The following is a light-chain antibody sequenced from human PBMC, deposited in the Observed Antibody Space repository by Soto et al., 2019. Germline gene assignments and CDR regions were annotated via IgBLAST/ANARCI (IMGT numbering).Light chain of an antibody. CDR1: RGHSSYA. J-gene: IGLJ2*01. Sequence: QAVLTQSPSASASLGTSVKLTCTLSRGHSSYAIAWHQQQPEKGPRYLMKLNSDGSHSKGDGIPDRFAGSSSGAERYLTISSLQSEDEADYYCQTWATGVVFGGGTKVTVL. CDR2: LNSDGSH. CDR3: QTWATGVV. V-gene: IGLV4-69*01.